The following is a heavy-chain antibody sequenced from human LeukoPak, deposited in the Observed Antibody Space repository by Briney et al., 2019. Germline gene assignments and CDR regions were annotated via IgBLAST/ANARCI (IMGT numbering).Heavy chain of an antibody. V-gene: IGHV4-39*01. D-gene: IGHD5-12*01. CDR1: GGSISSSSYY. Sequence: SETLSLACTVSGGSISSSSYYWGWIRQPPGKGLEWIGSIYYSGSAYYNPSLKSRVTISVDTSKNQFSLKLSSVTAADTAVYYRARLLLYSGYDVYYYYGMDVWGQGTTVTVSS. CDR2: IYYSGSA. CDR3: ARLLLYSGYDVYYYYGMDV. J-gene: IGHJ6*02.